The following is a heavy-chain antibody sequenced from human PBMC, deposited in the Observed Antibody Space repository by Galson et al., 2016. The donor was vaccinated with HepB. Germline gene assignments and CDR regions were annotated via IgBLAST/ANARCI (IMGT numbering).Heavy chain of an antibody. Sequence: TLSLTCTVSGGTINSGDYFWSWIRQSPGKGLEWIGYIYYSGSTYYDPSLQSRVTISIDTSKNQFSLKLTSMTAADTAVYYCAREDKVTTTVNYWGQGTLVTVSS. V-gene: IGHV4-30-4*01. CDR3: AREDKVTTTVNY. D-gene: IGHD5-12*01. CDR2: IYYSGST. J-gene: IGHJ4*02. CDR1: GGTINSGDYF.